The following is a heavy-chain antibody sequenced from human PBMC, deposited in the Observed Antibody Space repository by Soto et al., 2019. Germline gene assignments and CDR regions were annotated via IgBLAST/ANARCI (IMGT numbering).Heavy chain of an antibody. V-gene: IGHV1-18*01. J-gene: IGHJ4*02. CDR2: ISAYNGNT. CDR1: GYTFTSYA. D-gene: IGHD3-10*01. Sequence: QVQLVQSGAEVKKPGASVKVSCKASGYTFTSYAISWVRQAPGQGLEWMGWISAYNGNTNYAQKPQGRVTMPTDPSTTTAYPELRSLRSVSTAVYYCARSGPPAGYWGQGTRVTGSS. CDR3: ARSGPPAGY.